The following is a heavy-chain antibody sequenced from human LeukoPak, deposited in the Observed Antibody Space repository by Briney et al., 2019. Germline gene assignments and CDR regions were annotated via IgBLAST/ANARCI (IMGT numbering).Heavy chain of an antibody. CDR2: ISGSGGST. J-gene: IGHJ5*02. D-gene: IGHD4-17*01. CDR1: GFTFSSYA. Sequence: GGSLRLSCAASGFTFSSYAMNWVRQAPGKGLEWVSAISGSGGSTYYADSVKGRFTISRDNSKNTLYLQMNSLRAEDTAVYYCAKDLGDYGDYVRDDPWGQGTLVTVSS. CDR3: AKDLGDYGDYVRDDP. V-gene: IGHV3-23*01.